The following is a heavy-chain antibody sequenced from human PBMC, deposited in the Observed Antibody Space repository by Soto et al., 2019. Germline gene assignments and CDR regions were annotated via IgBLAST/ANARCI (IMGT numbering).Heavy chain of an antibody. CDR1: GFTFSSYA. Sequence: GGSLRLSCAASGFTFSSYAMSWVRQAPGKGLEWVSAISGSGGSTYYADSVKGRFTISRDNSKNTLYLQMNSLRAEDTAVYYCAKVLLGSDGYYGMDVWGQGTTVTAP. V-gene: IGHV3-23*01. CDR3: AKVLLGSDGYYGMDV. CDR2: ISGSGGST. J-gene: IGHJ6*02. D-gene: IGHD1-26*01.